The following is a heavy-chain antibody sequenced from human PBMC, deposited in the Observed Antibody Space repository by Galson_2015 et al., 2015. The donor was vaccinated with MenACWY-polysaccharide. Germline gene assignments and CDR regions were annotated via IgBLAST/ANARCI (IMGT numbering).Heavy chain of an antibody. CDR3: AKKKGILRTSPYCFDY. Sequence: SLRLSCAASGFTFSSYAMNWVRQTPGKGLEWVSGISGSGGSTYYADSVQGRFTISRDNSKNTLYLQMNSLRAEDTAIFYCAKKKGILRTSPYCFDYWGQGTLVTVSS. CDR1: GFTFSSYA. J-gene: IGHJ4*02. D-gene: IGHD2/OR15-2a*01. CDR2: ISGSGGST. V-gene: IGHV3-23*01.